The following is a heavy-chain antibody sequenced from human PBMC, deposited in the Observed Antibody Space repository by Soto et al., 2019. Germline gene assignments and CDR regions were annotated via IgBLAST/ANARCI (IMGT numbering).Heavy chain of an antibody. V-gene: IGHV4-30-2*01. CDR3: ARGYCSSSSCNFDWYFDL. D-gene: IGHD2-2*01. Sequence: QGQLQESGSGLVKPSQTLSLTCTVSGDSISSGGYSWSWIRQPPGKGLEWVGYIYHSGSTYYNPSLKSRVTISLDGSKNQFALKLPAVTAADTAVYYCARGYCSSSSCNFDWYFDLWGRGTLVTVSS. CDR1: GDSISSGGYS. CDR2: IYHSGST. J-gene: IGHJ2*01.